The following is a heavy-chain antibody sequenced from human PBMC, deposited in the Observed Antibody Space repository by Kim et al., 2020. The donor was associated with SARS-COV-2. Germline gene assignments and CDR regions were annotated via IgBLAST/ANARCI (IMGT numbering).Heavy chain of an antibody. CDR3: ALRLLTSSYYYFDY. J-gene: IGHJ4*02. D-gene: IGHD1-26*01. Sequence: SETLSLTCTVSGGSISSSSYYWGWIRQPPGKGLVWIGSIYYSGSTYYNPSLKSRVTISVDTSKNQFSLKLSSVTAADTAVYYCALRLLTSSYYYFDYWGQGTLVTVSS. V-gene: IGHV4-39*01. CDR2: IYYSGST. CDR1: GGSISSSSYY.